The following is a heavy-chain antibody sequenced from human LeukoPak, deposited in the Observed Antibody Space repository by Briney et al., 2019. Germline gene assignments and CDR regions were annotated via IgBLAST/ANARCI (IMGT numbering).Heavy chain of an antibody. CDR2: IGGSGGST. J-gene: IGHJ4*02. V-gene: IGHV3-23*01. CDR3: ERDRSGYEGGGFDY. Sequence: GGSLRLSCAASGFTFSSYAMSWVRQAPGKGLEWVSPIGGSGGSTYYADSVKGRFTISRDNSKNTLYLQMNSLRAEDTAVYYCERDRSGYEGGGFDYWGQGTLVTVSS. CDR1: GFTFSSYA. D-gene: IGHD5-12*01.